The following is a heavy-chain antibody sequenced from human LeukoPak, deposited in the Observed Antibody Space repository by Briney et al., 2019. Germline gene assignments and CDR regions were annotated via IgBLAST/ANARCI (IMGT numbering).Heavy chain of an antibody. CDR2: INPDSGNS. Sequence: ASVKVSCKASGYTFTGYYIHWVRQAPGQGLEWMAWINPDSGNSYSAPKFQGRVTMTRDTSISTASMEVSWLSSDDTAVYYCATGVATAFTYWGQGTLVTVSS. V-gene: IGHV1-2*02. CDR3: ATGVATAFTY. CDR1: GYTFTGYY. J-gene: IGHJ4*02. D-gene: IGHD5-12*01.